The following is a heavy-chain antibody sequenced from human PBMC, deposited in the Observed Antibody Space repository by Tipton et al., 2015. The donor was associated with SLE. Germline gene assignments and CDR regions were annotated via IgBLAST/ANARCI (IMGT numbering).Heavy chain of an antibody. J-gene: IGHJ4*02. CDR2: IHDSGAT. Sequence: TLSLTCTVSGGSLRSGGNYWGWIRQHPGKGLEWSGYIHDSGATFYNPSLRSRSAISVDTSQNQFSLRLISVTAADTAVYYCAGHLGASFDFWGQGILATVYS. V-gene: IGHV4-31*03. CDR3: AGHLGASFDF. CDR1: GGSLRSGGNY.